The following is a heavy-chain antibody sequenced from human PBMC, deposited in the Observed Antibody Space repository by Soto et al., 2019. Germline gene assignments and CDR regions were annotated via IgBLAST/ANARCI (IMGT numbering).Heavy chain of an antibody. Sequence: PGGSLRLSCAASGFTFSSYAMSWVRQAPGKELEWVSAISGSGGSTYYADSVKGRFAISRDDSKNMVYLQMNSLKTEDTAVYYCTTDSYITIVIIRFDYWGHGTLVTVSS. CDR2: ISGSGGST. CDR1: GFTFSSYA. J-gene: IGHJ4*01. D-gene: IGHD3-16*02. V-gene: IGHV3-23*01. CDR3: TTDSYITIVIIRFDY.